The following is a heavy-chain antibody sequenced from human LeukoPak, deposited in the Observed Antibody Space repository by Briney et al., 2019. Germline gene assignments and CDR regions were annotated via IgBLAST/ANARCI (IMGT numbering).Heavy chain of an antibody. J-gene: IGHJ4*02. CDR1: GGSFSGYY. Sequence: SETLSLTCAVYGGSFSGYYWSWIRQPPGKGLEWIEEINHSGSTNYNPSLKSRVTISVDTSKNQFSLKLSSVTAADTAVYYCARVGYYDSSGYLRYWGQGTLVTVSS. CDR3: ARVGYYDSSGYLRY. CDR2: INHSGST. V-gene: IGHV4-34*01. D-gene: IGHD3-22*01.